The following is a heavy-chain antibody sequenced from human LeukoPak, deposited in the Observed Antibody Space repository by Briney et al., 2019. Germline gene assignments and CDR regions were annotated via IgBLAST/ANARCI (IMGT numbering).Heavy chain of an antibody. CDR1: GFTFSAYE. CDR2: ISGSGDTI. D-gene: IGHD2-15*01. V-gene: IGHV3-48*03. Sequence: PGGSLRLSCAASGFTFSAYEMNWVRQAPGKGLEWLSYISGSGDTIYYAESVKGRFTISRDNAKNTLYLQMNSLRAEDTAVYYCARERYSSGPDGFDIWGQGTMVTVSS. CDR3: ARERYSSGPDGFDI. J-gene: IGHJ3*02.